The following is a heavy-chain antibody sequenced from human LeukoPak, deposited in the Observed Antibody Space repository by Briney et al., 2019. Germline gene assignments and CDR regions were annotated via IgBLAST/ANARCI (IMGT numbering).Heavy chain of an antibody. CDR2: IYTSGST. J-gene: IGHJ4*02. V-gene: IGHV4-4*08. Sequence: SETLSLTCTVSGGSISSYYWSWIRQPPGKGLEWIGRIYTSGSTTYNPSLKSRVTISVDTSKNQFSLKLSSVSAADTAVYYCARDNYYDTSGYFDYWGQGTLVTVSS. D-gene: IGHD3-22*01. CDR3: ARDNYYDTSGYFDY. CDR1: GGSISSYY.